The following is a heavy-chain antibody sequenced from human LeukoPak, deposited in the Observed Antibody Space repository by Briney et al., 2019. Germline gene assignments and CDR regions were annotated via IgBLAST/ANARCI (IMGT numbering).Heavy chain of an antibody. CDR2: INDVSSHI. D-gene: IGHD3-22*01. J-gene: IGHJ4*02. CDR1: GFTFSNSA. CDR3: ARDSTYYLRYGYFDS. V-gene: IGHV3-21*06. Sequence: KSRGSLRLSCAASGFTFSNSAMNWVRQAPGKRLEWVSSINDVSSHIYYADSVKGRFTISRNNANNSVSLQMNNLRAEDTAVYYCARDSTYYLRYGYFDSWGQGILVTVSS.